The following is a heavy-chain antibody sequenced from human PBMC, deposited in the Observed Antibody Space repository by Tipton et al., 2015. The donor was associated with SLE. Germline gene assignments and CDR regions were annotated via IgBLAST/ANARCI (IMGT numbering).Heavy chain of an antibody. CDR2: IYHSGTT. CDR3: ARGRGYLDWFDP. V-gene: IGHV4-38-2*02. J-gene: IGHJ5*02. CDR1: GFSISSYY. D-gene: IGHD6-13*01. Sequence: TLSLTCTVSGFSISSYYWGWIRQPPGKGLGGLGTIYHSGTTYYNPPLKSRLTLSIDTSKNQFSLNLSSGTAADTAVYYCARGRGYLDWFDPWGQGTLVTVSS.